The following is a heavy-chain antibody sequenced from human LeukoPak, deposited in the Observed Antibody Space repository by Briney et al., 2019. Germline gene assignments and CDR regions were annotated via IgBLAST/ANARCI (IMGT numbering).Heavy chain of an antibody. V-gene: IGHV4-34*01. D-gene: IGHD2-2*01. CDR1: GGSFSGYY. Sequence: SSETLSLTCAVYGGSFSGYYWSWIRQPPGKGLEWIGEINHSGSTNYNPSLKSRVTISVDTSKNQFSLKLSSVTAADTAAYYCAREYCSSTSCPGRWFDPWGQGILVTVSS. CDR2: INHSGST. CDR3: AREYCSSTSCPGRWFDP. J-gene: IGHJ5*02.